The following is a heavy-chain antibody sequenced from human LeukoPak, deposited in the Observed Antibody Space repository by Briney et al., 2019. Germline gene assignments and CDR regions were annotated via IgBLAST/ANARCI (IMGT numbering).Heavy chain of an antibody. CDR1: GYIFSSYA. CDR3: AREDPAEDY. CDR2: IIPMFGTA. Sequence: GASVKVSCKASGYIFSSYAISWVRQAPGQGLEWMGGIIPMFGTANYAQKFQGRLTITADKSTNTGYMELSSLRSEDTAVYYCAREDPAEDYWGQGTLVTVSS. V-gene: IGHV1-69*06. J-gene: IGHJ4*02.